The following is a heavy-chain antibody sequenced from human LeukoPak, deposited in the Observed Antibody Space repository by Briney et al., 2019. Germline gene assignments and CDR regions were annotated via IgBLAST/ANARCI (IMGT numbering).Heavy chain of an antibody. J-gene: IGHJ4*02. CDR2: IWYDARDK. Sequence: GTSLRLSCAASGFTFSAYGMHWVRQAPGKGLEWVALIWYDARDKDHADSVKGRFTISRDNSKNTLYLQMNSLRAEDTAVYYCARDGGYSGYDPHFDYWGQGTLVTVSS. D-gene: IGHD5-12*01. CDR3: ARDGGYSGYDPHFDY. CDR1: GFTFSAYG. V-gene: IGHV3-33*01.